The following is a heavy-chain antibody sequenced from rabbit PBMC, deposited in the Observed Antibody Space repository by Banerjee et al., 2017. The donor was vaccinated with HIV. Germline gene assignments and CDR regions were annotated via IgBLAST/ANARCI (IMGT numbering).Heavy chain of an antibody. J-gene: IGHJ4*01. CDR3: ARAGYAGYGYATDFNL. Sequence: QSLEESGGDLVKPGASLTLTCTASGFSFSSSYYMCWVRQAPGRGLEWIACIYAGSSGDTYYANWAKGRFTISKTSSTTVTLQMTSLTAADTATFFCARAGYAGYGYATDFNLWGPGTLVTVS. D-gene: IGHD6-1*01. CDR1: GFSFSSSYY. CDR2: IYAGSSGDT. V-gene: IGHV1S40*01.